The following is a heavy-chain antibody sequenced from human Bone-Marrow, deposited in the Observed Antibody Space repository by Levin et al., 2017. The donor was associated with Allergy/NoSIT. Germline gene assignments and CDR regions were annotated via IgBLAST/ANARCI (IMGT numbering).Heavy chain of an antibody. V-gene: IGHV4-59*01. CDR3: ARELVAQYGMDV. J-gene: IGHJ6*02. D-gene: IGHD2/OR15-2a*01. CDR1: GGSISTYY. CDR2: VYYSGTT. Sequence: SQTLSLTCTVSGGSISTYYWTWIRQPPGKGLEWIGNVYYSGTTKYNPSLRSRVTISVDTTKNPFSLKLNSVTAADTAMYFCARELVAQYGMDVWGQGTTVTVSS.